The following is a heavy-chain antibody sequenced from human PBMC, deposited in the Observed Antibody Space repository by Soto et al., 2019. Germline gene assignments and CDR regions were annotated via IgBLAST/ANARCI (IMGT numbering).Heavy chain of an antibody. CDR1: GGSISDYY. CDR2: IYYSGST. D-gene: IGHD3-16*01. J-gene: IGHJ4*02. CDR3: ARRYGGNLDN. V-gene: IGHV4-59*08. Sequence: LPETLSLTCTVSGGSISDYYWSWIRQPPGKGLEWVGYIYYSGSTNYNPSLKSRVTISVDTSKNQFSLKLSSVTAADTAVYYCARRYGGNLDNGGRETLVTVSS.